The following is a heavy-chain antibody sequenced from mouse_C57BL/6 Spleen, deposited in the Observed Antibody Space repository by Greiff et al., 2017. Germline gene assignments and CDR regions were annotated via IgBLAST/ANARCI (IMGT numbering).Heavy chain of an antibody. CDR2: IRNKANGYTT. D-gene: IGHD2-5*01. CDR3: SRSYSNYVLYAMDY. Sequence: EVQLVESGGGLVQPGGSLSLSCAASGFTFTDYYMSWVRQPPGKALEWLGFIRNKANGYTTEYSASVKGRFTISRDNYQSILYLQMNALRAEDSATYYCSRSYSNYVLYAMDYWGQGTSVTVSS. V-gene: IGHV7-3*01. CDR1: GFTFTDYY. J-gene: IGHJ4*01.